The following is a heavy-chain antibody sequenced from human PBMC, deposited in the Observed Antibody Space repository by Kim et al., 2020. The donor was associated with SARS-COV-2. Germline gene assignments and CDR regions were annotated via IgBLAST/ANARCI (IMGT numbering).Heavy chain of an antibody. Sequence: SETLSLTCTVSGGSISSGDYYWSWIRQPPGKGLEWIAYIYHSGRTYYNPSLKSRVTISVDTSKNQFSLKLSSVTAADTAVYFCARVLAYYGSGSPFDPWGQGTLVPVSS. J-gene: IGHJ5*02. CDR2: IYHSGRT. CDR1: GGSISSGDYY. D-gene: IGHD3-10*01. CDR3: ARVLAYYGSGSPFDP. V-gene: IGHV4-30-4*01.